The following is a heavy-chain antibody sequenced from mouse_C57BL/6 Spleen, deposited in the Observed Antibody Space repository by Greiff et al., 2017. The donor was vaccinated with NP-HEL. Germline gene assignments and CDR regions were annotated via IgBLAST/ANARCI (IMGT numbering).Heavy chain of an antibody. J-gene: IGHJ4*01. Sequence: VHLVESGPGLVQPSQSLSITCTVSGFSLTSYGVHWVRQSPGKGLEWLGVIWSGGSTDYNAAFISRLSISKDNSKSQVFFKMNSLQADDTAIYYCATSYGYDGDYYAMDYWGQGTSVTVSS. D-gene: IGHD2-9*01. CDR3: ATSYGYDGDYYAMDY. CDR1: GFSLTSYG. V-gene: IGHV2-2*01. CDR2: IWSGGST.